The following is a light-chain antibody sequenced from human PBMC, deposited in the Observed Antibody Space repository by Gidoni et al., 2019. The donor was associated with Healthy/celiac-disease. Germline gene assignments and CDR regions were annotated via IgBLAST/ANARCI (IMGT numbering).Light chain of an antibody. Sequence: EIVLTQSPGTLSVSPGERATLSCRASQSVSSSYLAWYQQKPGQAPRLLIYGASSRATGIPDGFSGSGSGTDFTLTISRLVPADFAVYYCQQYGSSPRTFGQGTKVEIK. CDR2: GAS. J-gene: IGKJ1*01. CDR3: QQYGSSPRT. V-gene: IGKV3-20*01. CDR1: QSVSSSY.